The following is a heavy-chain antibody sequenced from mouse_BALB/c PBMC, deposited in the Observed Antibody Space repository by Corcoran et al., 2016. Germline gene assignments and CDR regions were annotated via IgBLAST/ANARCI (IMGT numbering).Heavy chain of an antibody. Sequence: DVQLQESGPGLVKPSQSLSLTCSVTGYSITSGYYWNWIRQFPGNKLEWMGYISYDGSNNYNPSLKNRISITRDPSKNQFFLKLNSVTTEDTATYYVASTALYYFDYWGQGITLTVSS. CDR2: ISYDGSN. D-gene: IGHD1-2*01. CDR3: ASTALYYFDY. V-gene: IGHV3-6*02. CDR1: GYSITSGYY. J-gene: IGHJ2*01.